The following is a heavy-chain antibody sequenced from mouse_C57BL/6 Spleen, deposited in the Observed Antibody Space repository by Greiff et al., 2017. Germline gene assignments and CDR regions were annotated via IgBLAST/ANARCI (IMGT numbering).Heavy chain of an antibody. Sequence: EVQLVESGAELVKPGASVKLSCTASGFNIKDYYMHWVKQRTEQGLEWIGRIDPEDGETKYAPKFPGKATITADTSSNTAYLQLSSLTSEDTAVYYCAREGLLDYYAMDYWGQGTSVTVSS. V-gene: IGHV14-2*01. CDR2: IDPEDGET. D-gene: IGHD3-3*01. CDR1: GFNIKDYY. CDR3: AREGLLDYYAMDY. J-gene: IGHJ4*01.